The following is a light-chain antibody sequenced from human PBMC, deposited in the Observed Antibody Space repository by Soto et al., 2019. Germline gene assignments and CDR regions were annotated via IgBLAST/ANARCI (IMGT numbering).Light chain of an antibody. CDR2: EVT. CDR3: SSHAGTKVV. V-gene: IGLV2-8*01. Sequence: QSVLTQPPSAPGSPGQSVTISCAGTSSDVGAYNYVSWYQQHPGKAPKLMIYEVTKRPSGVPDRFSGSKSGNTASLTVSGLQVEDEADYYCSSHAGTKVVFGGGTKLTVL. J-gene: IGLJ2*01. CDR1: SSDVGAYNY.